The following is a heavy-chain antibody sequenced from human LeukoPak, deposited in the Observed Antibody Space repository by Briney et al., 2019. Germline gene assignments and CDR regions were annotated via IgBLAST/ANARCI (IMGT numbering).Heavy chain of an antibody. CDR1: GFTFSSYG. CDR3: TTCMYFYDNSGYYSFDY. J-gene: IGHJ4*02. V-gene: IGHV3-15*01. CDR2: IKSKTDGGTT. Sequence: GGTLRLSCAASGFTFSSYGMSWVRQAPGKGLEWVGRIKSKTDGGTTDYEAPVKGRFTISRDDSKNTLYLQMNSLKTEDTAVYYCTTCMYFYDNSGYYSFDYWGQGTLVTVSS. D-gene: IGHD3-22*01.